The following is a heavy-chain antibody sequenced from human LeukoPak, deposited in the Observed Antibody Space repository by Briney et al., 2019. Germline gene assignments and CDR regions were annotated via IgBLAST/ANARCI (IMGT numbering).Heavy chain of an antibody. CDR1: GFTFARYS. CDR2: ISGDSTYI. Sequence: GGSLRLSCAASGFTFARYSMNWVPQAPGKGLEGVSSISGDSTYIYNAGSVKGRFTISRDNAQASLYLQMISLRADDTAVYYCARVSGRLERQSDLDYWGQGTLVIVSS. J-gene: IGHJ4*02. D-gene: IGHD1-1*01. CDR3: ARVSGRLERQSDLDY. V-gene: IGHV3-21*01.